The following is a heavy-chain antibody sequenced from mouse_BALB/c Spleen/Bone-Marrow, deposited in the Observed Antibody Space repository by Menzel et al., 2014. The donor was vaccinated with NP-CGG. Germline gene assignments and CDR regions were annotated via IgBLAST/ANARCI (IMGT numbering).Heavy chain of an antibody. CDR2: IDPANGNT. V-gene: IGHV14-3*02. J-gene: IGHJ3*01. D-gene: IGHD1-1*01. Sequence: LKQSGAELVKPGASVKLSCTASGFNIKDTYMHWVKQRPEQGLEWIGRIDPANGNTKYDPKFQGKATITADTSSNTAYLQLSSLTSEDTAVYYCASYYYGSSLFAYWGQGTLVTVSA. CDR1: GFNIKDTY. CDR3: ASYYYGSSLFAY.